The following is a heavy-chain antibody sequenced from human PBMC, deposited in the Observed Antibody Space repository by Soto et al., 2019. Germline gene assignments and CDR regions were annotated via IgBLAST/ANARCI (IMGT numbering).Heavy chain of an antibody. V-gene: IGHV1-8*01. CDR1: GYTFTSYD. J-gene: IGHJ6*02. Sequence: ASVKVSCKASGYTFTSYDINWVRQATGQGLEWMGWMNPNSGNTGYAQKFQGRVTMTRNTSISTAYMELSSPRSEETAANSCASRRRAAWLPRASYSYYGMCVCGQGTTVTACS. CDR3: ASRRRAAWLPRASYSYYGMCV. D-gene: IGHD6-19*01. CDR2: MNPNSGNT.